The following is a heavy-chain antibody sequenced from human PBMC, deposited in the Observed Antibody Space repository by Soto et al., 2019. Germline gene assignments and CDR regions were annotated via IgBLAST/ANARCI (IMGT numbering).Heavy chain of an antibody. CDR1: GYTFTSYY. V-gene: IGHV1-46*01. Sequence: ASVKVSCKASGYTFTSYYTHWVRQAAGQGREWMGLINPGGGRTSYAQQLHGSVTITTHTSTSTXYMGLISLRFGYTAGYYCARGVAVAYSPSLLWGQGTLVTVSS. CDR2: INPGGGRT. D-gene: IGHD6-19*01. J-gene: IGHJ1*01. CDR3: ARGVAVAYSPSLL.